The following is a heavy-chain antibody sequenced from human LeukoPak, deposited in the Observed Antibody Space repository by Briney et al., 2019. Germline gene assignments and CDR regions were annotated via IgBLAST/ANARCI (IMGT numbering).Heavy chain of an antibody. D-gene: IGHD1-26*01. J-gene: IGHJ4*02. Sequence: PGGSLRLSCAASGFSLSNNWMTWVRQAPGKGLEWVANTDRGGNSLFYADSVRGRFTISRDNVKNSLYLHMNSLRAEDTAVYYCVRTDTTSFGYFDHWGRGTLVTVSS. CDR2: TDRGGNSL. V-gene: IGHV3-7*01. CDR3: VRTDTTSFGYFDH. CDR1: GFSLSNNW.